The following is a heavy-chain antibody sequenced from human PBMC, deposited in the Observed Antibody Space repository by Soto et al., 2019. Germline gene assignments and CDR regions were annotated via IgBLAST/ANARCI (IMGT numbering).Heavy chain of an antibody. D-gene: IGHD2-21*01. V-gene: IGHV3-11*06. Sequence: GGSLRLSCATSGFTFSDYYMSWIRQAPGKGLEFVSYISPKGTYRTYADSVKGRFTISRDNAKNSLYLQVSSLRAEDTAVYYCSRGGGGGLFDLWGQGTLVTVSS. CDR1: GFTFSDYY. CDR2: ISPKGTYR. CDR3: SRGGGGGLFDL. J-gene: IGHJ5*02.